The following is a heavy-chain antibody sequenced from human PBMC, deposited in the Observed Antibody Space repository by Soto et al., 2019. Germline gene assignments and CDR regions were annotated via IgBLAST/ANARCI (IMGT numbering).Heavy chain of an antibody. J-gene: IGHJ4*02. CDR3: ARVGHGSGSYW. V-gene: IGHV4-31*03. CDR2: IYYSGST. CDR1: GGFISSGGYY. Sequence: QVQLQESGPGLVKPSQTLSLTCTVSGGFISSGGYYWSWIRQHPGKGLEWIGYIYYSGSTYYNPSRKGRVTISVDTSKNQFSLKLSSVTAADTAVYYCARVGHGSGSYWWGQGTLVTVSS. D-gene: IGHD3-10*01.